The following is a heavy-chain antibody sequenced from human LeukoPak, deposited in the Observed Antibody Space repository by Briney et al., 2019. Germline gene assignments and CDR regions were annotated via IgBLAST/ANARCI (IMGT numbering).Heavy chain of an antibody. Sequence: PSVTLSLTCTVSGGSIRSYYWSWIRQPAGKGLEWIGRIYTSGSTNYNPSLKSRVTMSVDTSKNQFSLKLSSVTAADTAVYYCARDAYYYDSSGYHGFDYWGQGTLVTVSS. CDR1: GGSIRSYY. CDR2: IYTSGST. CDR3: ARDAYYYDSSGYHGFDY. J-gene: IGHJ4*02. V-gene: IGHV4-4*07. D-gene: IGHD3-22*01.